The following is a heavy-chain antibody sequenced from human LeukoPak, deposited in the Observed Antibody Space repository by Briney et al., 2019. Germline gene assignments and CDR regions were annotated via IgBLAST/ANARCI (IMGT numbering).Heavy chain of an antibody. V-gene: IGHV6-1*01. Sequence: SQTLSLTCAISGDSVSSNSATWNWIRQSPARGLEWLGRTYYRSKWNYDYALSVKSRITINPDTSKNQFSLQLNSVTPEDTAAYYCARESSSGWDYWGQGTLVTVSS. CDR3: ARESSSGWDY. D-gene: IGHD6-19*01. CDR1: GDSVSSNSAT. CDR2: TYYRSKWNY. J-gene: IGHJ4*02.